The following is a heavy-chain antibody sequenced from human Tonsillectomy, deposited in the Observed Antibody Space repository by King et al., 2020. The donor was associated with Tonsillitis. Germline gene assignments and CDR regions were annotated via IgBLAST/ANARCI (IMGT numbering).Heavy chain of an antibody. J-gene: IGHJ6*02. CDR3: ARGDDILTGYYYYGMDV. CDR1: GFIFSSYS. CDR2: ISSSSSYI. D-gene: IGHD3-9*01. V-gene: IGHV3-21*01. Sequence: QLVQSGGGLVKPGGSLRLSCAASGFIFSSYSMNWVRQAPGKGREWVSSISSSSSYIYYADSVKGRFTISRDNAKNSLYLQMNSLRAEVTAVYYCARGDDILTGYYYYGMDVWGQGTTHTVSS.